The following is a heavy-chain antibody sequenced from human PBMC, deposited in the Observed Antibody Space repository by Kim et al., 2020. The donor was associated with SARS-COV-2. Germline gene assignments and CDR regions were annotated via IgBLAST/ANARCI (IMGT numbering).Heavy chain of an antibody. Sequence: GGSLRLSCAASGFTFSSYDMHWVRQATGKGLEWVSAIGTAGDPYYPGSVKGRFTISRENAKNSLYLQMNSLRAGDTAVYYCARGAPDPGIAAAGFYYYYGMDVWGQGTTVTVSS. CDR2: IGTAGDP. D-gene: IGHD6-13*01. CDR3: ARGAPDPGIAAAGFYYYYGMDV. J-gene: IGHJ6*02. V-gene: IGHV3-13*05. CDR1: GFTFSSYD.